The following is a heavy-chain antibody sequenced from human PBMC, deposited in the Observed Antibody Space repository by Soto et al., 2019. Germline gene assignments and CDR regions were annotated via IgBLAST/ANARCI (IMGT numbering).Heavy chain of an antibody. V-gene: IGHV3-11*01. J-gene: IGHJ4*02. Sequence: QVQLVESGGGLVKPGGPLRLSCAASGFTFSDSYMSWFRQAPGKGLEWISYIGSTGNTIYYADSVKGRFTIARDNAKNSLYLQMNSLRDEDTAVYYCGSRVNLRTASTFDSWGQGTLVTVSS. D-gene: IGHD4-4*01. CDR1: GFTFSDSY. CDR2: IGSTGNTI. CDR3: GSRVNLRTASTFDS.